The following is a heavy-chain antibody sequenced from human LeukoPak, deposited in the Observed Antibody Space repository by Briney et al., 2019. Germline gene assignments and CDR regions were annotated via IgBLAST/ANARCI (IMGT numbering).Heavy chain of an antibody. Sequence: SETLSLTCTVSGGSISSYYWSWIRQPPGKGLEWIGYIYYSGSTNYNPSLKSRVTISVDTSKNQFSLKLSSVTAADTAVYYCARHKPGFGESYYFDYWGQGTLVTVSS. CDR3: ARHKPGFGESYYFDY. V-gene: IGHV4-59*08. CDR1: GGSISSYY. J-gene: IGHJ4*02. D-gene: IGHD3-10*01. CDR2: IYYSGST.